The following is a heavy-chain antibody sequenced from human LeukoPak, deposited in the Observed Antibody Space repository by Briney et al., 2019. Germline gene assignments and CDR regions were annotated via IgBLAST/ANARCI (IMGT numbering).Heavy chain of an antibody. J-gene: IGHJ4*02. CDR2: IYYSGST. D-gene: IGHD1-1*01. CDR1: GGSISSYY. Sequence: SETLSLTCTVSGGSISSYYWSWIRQPPGKGLEWIGYIYYSGSTNYNPSLKSRVTISVDTSKNQFSLKLSSVTAADTAVYYCAFERLGRVDYWSQGTLVTVSS. CDR3: AFERLGRVDY. V-gene: IGHV4-59*01.